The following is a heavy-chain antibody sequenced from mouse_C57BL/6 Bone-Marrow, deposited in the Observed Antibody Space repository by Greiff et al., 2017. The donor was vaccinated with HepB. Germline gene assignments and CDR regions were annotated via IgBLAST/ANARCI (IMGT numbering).Heavy chain of an antibody. CDR3: ARPAYYSPAWFAY. Sequence: EVQRVESGGGLVKPGGSLKLSCAASGFTFSDYGMHWVRQAPEKGLEWVAYISSGSSTIYYADTVKGRFTISRDNAKNTLFLQMTSLRSEDTAMYYCARPAYYSPAWFAYWGQGTLVTVSA. D-gene: IGHD2-12*01. V-gene: IGHV5-17*01. J-gene: IGHJ3*01. CDR1: GFTFSDYG. CDR2: ISSGSSTI.